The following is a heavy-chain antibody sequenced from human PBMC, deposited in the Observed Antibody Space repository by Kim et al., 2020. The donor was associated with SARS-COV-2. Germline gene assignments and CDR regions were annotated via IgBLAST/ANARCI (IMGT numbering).Heavy chain of an antibody. D-gene: IGHD3-3*01. V-gene: IGHV1-24*01. Sequence: AQKFQGRVTMTEDTSTDPAYMELSSLRSEDTAVYYCATGTVLRFLEMGYWGQGTLVTVSS. J-gene: IGHJ4*02. CDR3: ATGTVLRFLEMGY.